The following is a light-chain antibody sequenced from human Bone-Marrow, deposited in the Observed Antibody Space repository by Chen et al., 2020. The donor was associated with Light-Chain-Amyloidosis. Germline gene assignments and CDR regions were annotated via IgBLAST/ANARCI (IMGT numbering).Light chain of an antibody. CDR2: GAS. J-gene: IGKJ1*01. CDR3: QQSYSYPWT. Sequence: EIVMTQSPATLSVSPGERATLSCRASQSVSSNLAWYQQKPGQAPRLLIYGASTRATGIPARFSGSGSGTEFTLTISSVQPEDFATYYCQQSYSYPWTFGQGTKVEVK. CDR1: QSVSSN. V-gene: IGKV3D-15*01.